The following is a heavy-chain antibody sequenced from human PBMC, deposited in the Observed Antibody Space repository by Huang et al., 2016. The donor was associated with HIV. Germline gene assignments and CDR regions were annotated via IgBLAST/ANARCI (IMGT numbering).Heavy chain of an antibody. CDR3: ARDLTGTRAAAAGIRGDAFDV. V-gene: IGHV1-69*13. CDR2: IIPRLDTV. D-gene: IGHD6-13*01. CDR1: GGTFGSYD. Sequence: QVQLVQSGAEVKKPGSSVKVSCKASGGTFGSYDISWVRQAPGQGLGWVGGIIPRLDTVNYEHKFQGRVRITADASTSTAYMELTSLRSEDTAVYYCARDLTGTRAAAAGIRGDAFDVWGQGTLVTVSS. J-gene: IGHJ3*01.